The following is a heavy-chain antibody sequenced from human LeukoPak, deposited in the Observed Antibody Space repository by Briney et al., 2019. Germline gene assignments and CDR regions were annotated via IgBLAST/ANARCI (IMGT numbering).Heavy chain of an antibody. CDR1: GFTFSSYA. J-gene: IGHJ4*02. CDR2: ISGSGGST. V-gene: IGHV3-23*01. Sequence: GGSLRLSCAASGFTFSSYAMSWVRQAPGKGLEWVSAISGSGGSTYYADSVKGRFTISRDNSKNTLYLQMNSLRAEDTAVYYCAKVPTIFGVRGYFDYRGQGTLVTVSS. CDR3: AKVPTIFGVRGYFDY. D-gene: IGHD3-3*01.